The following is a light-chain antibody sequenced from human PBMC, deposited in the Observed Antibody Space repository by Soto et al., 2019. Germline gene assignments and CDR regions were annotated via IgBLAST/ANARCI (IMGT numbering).Light chain of an antibody. J-gene: IGLJ2*01. Sequence: QSVLTRPPSASGAPGQTVTLSCSGRSSHIGSNYVYWYQQLPETAPRLLLYRADPRPSGIPDRFSGSKSGTSASLAISGLRSEDEADYYCAAWDDTLSGLVFGGGTKLTVL. CDR3: AAWDDTLSGLV. CDR2: RAD. CDR1: SSHIGSNY. V-gene: IGLV1-47*01.